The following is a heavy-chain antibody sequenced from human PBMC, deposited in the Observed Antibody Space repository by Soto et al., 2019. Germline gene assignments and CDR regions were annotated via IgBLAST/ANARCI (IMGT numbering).Heavy chain of an antibody. J-gene: IGHJ4*02. D-gene: IGHD3-9*01. V-gene: IGHV3-15*01. CDR2: IKSKTDGGTT. CDR3: TTACTYRTYYDILTGYYTPFDY. Sequence: GGSLRLSCAASGFTFSNAWMSWVRQAPGKGLEWVGRIKSKTDGGTTDYAAPVKGRFTISRDDSKNTLYLQMNSLKTEDTAVYYCTTACTYRTYYDILTGYYTPFDYWGQGTLVTVSS. CDR1: GFTFSNAW.